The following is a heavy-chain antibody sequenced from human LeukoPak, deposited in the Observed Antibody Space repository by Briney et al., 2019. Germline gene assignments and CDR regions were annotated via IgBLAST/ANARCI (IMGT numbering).Heavy chain of an antibody. J-gene: IGHJ4*02. CDR1: GFTVSSNY. V-gene: IGHV3-7*01. CDR2: INLGGSVV. CDR3: AAWGLHNY. D-gene: IGHD7-27*01. Sequence: GGSLRLSCAASGFTVSSNYMSWVRQAPGKGLEWVANINLGGSVVLYVDSVKGRCTASRDNAENSLSLQMNSLRAEDTAVYYCAAWGLHNYWGQGTLVTVSS.